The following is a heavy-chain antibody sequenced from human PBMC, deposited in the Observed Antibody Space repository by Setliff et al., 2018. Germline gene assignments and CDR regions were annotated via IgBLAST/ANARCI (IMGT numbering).Heavy chain of an antibody. CDR1: GGIIYDHW. V-gene: IGHV4-4*07. CDR2: IYSDGSA. J-gene: IGHJ4*02. CDR3: ARTPARGTTWLSPFDY. Sequence: SETLSLTCSVSGGIIYDHWWTWIRQPAGAGLEWIGRIYSDGSADYNPSLRSRVTISVDKSKNQFSLKLSSVTAADTAVYYCARTPARGTTWLSPFDYWGQGTLVTVSS. D-gene: IGHD5-12*01.